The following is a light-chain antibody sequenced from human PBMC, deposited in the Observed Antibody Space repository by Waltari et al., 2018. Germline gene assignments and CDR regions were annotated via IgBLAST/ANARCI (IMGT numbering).Light chain of an antibody. J-gene: IGKJ2*01. CDR3: QQYENDPPYT. Sequence: DIQMTPSPSSVSASVGDRVTITCQASQDISDYLNWYQQKPGKAPQLLIYDASKLRTGVPSRFSGSGSGTDFTFTISSLQPDDIATYYCQQYENDPPYTFGQGTKLEIK. V-gene: IGKV1-33*01. CDR1: QDISDY. CDR2: DAS.